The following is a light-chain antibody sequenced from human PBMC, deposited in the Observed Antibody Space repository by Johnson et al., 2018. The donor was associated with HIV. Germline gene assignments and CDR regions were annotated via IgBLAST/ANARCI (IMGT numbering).Light chain of an antibody. Sequence: QPVLTQPPSVSAAPGQKVTISCSGSRSNIGNNYVSWYQQLPGTAPKLLISNNSKRPSGIPDRFSGSKSGTSATLAITGLQTGDEADYYCGAWDSSLSAYVFGTVPQVTV. J-gene: IGLJ1*01. CDR2: NNS. V-gene: IGLV1-51*01. CDR1: RSNIGNNY. CDR3: GAWDSSLSAYV.